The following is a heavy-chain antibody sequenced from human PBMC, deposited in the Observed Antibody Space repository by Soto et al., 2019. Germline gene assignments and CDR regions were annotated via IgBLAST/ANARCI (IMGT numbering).Heavy chain of an antibody. Sequence: QVLLQESGPGLVQPSGTLSLSCAVSGVSISSNYYWGWVRQSPGKGLEWLGDISHIGSVNYSPSLMSRVTISMDRSENQFSLKLNSVTAADTAVYYCVRSFGLYAIDYWGQGTLVIVSS. CDR1: GVSISSNYY. D-gene: IGHD6-19*01. J-gene: IGHJ4*02. CDR2: ISHIGSV. CDR3: VRSFGLYAIDY. V-gene: IGHV4-4*02.